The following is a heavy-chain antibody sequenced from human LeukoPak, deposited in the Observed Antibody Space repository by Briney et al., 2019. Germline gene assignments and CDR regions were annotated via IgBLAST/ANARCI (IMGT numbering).Heavy chain of an antibody. CDR3: ARDPPATTAFDV. CDR2: IDPSRDVT. J-gene: IGHJ3*01. CDR1: GYIFTDYY. V-gene: IGHV1-2*02. Sequence: ASVKVSCKASGYIFTDYYLHRVRQAPGQGLEWMGWIDPSRDVTRYAQNFQGRVTMTWDTSMSTAYMEVTRLTSDDTAMFYCARDPPATTAFDVWGQGTMVIVSS. D-gene: IGHD1-1*01.